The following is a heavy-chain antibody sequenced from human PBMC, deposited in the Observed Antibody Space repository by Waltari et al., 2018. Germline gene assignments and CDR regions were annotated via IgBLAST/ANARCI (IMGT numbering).Heavy chain of an antibody. CDR1: GFTFSSYA. V-gene: IGHV3-30-3*01. Sequence: QVQLVESGGGVVQPGRSLRLSCAASGFTFSSYAMHWVRQAPGKGLEWVAVISYDGSNKYYADSVKGRFTISRDNSKNTLYLQMNSLRAEDTAVYYCARERVPAARPQPADYWGQGTLVTVSS. CDR3: ARERVPAARPQPADY. CDR2: ISYDGSNK. D-gene: IGHD2-2*02. J-gene: IGHJ4*02.